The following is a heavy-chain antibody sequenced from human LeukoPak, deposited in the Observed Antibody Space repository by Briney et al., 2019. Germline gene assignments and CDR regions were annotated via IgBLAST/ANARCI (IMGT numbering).Heavy chain of an antibody. D-gene: IGHD2-15*01. CDR1: GLTLNSYG. Sequence: GSSLRLSCAASGLTLNSYGMHGLRQAPRKGLAWVACISYDESNKYYADSVKGPFTISRDNSKNTLYLQMNSLRAEDTAVYYCAKDVGGGSPAVDYGGQGSLDTVSS. J-gene: IGHJ4*01. V-gene: IGHV3-30*18. CDR2: ISYDESNK. CDR3: AKDVGGGSPAVDY.